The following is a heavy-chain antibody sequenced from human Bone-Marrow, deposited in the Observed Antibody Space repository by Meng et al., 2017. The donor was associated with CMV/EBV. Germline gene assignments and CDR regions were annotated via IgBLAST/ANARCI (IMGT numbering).Heavy chain of an antibody. CDR1: GGSFSGYY. CDR2: INHSGST. V-gene: IGHV4-34*01. J-gene: IGHJ4*01. CDR3: ARGRNYPY. D-gene: IGHD3-10*01. Sequence: SETLSLTCAVYGGSFSGYYWSWIRQPPGKGLEWIGEINHSGSTNYNPSLKSRVTISVDTSKNQFSLKLSSVTAADTAVYYCARGRNYPYWGHGTLVTVSS.